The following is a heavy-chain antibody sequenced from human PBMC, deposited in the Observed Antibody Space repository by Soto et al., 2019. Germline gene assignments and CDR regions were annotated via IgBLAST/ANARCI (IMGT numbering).Heavy chain of an antibody. D-gene: IGHD3-10*01. CDR3: ARGRGGGSYYRYFDY. Sequence: EVQLVESGGGLVQPGGSLRLSCAASGFTVSSNSMSWVRQAPGKGLEWVSVIYSGGSTYYADSVKGRFTISRHNSKNTLYLQMNSLRAEDTAVYYCARGRGGGSYYRYFDYWGQGTLVTVSS. CDR1: GFTVSSNS. J-gene: IGHJ4*02. CDR2: IYSGGST. V-gene: IGHV3-53*04.